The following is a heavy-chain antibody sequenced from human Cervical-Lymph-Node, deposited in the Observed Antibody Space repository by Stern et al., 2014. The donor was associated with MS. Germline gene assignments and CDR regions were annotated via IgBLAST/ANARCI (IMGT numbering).Heavy chain of an antibody. Sequence: MQLVESGGGVVQPGRSLRLSCAASGFTFSSYGMHWVRQAPGKVLAWGAVISYDGSNQSYADSVKGRFTISRDNSKNTLYLQMNSLRAEDTAVYYCAKAKAPIVVVPAAPGDYWGQGTLVTVSS. D-gene: IGHD2-2*01. CDR2: ISYDGSNQ. CDR3: AKAKAPIVVVPAAPGDY. V-gene: IGHV3-30*18. J-gene: IGHJ4*02. CDR1: GFTFSSYG.